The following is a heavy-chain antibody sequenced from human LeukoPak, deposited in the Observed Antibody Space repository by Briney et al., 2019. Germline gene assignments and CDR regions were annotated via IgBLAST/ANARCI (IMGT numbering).Heavy chain of an antibody. D-gene: IGHD5-18*01. V-gene: IGHV3-30*18. J-gene: IGHJ6*03. Sequence: AGGSLRLSCAASGFTFSSYGMHWVRQAPGKGLEWVAVISYDGSNKYYADSVKGRFTISRDNSKNTLYLQMNSLRAEDTAVYYCAKGGYSNGRYYYYMDVWGEGTTVTVSS. CDR2: ISYDGSNK. CDR3: AKGGYSNGRYYYYMDV. CDR1: GFTFSSYG.